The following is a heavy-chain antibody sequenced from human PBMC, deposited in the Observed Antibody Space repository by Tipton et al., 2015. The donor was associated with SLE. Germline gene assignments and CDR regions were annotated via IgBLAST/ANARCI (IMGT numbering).Heavy chain of an antibody. V-gene: IGHV4-39*07. CDR1: GGSISSHSYY. D-gene: IGHD2-8*01. J-gene: IGHJ5*02. CDR3: ARMGSIVLKRFDP. CDR2: IYYSGST. Sequence: TQSLTCTVSGGSISSHSYYWGWVRQPPGKGLEWIGSIYYSGSTYYNPSLKSRVTISLDTSKNQFSLSLNSVTAADTAVYYCARMGSIVLKRFDPWGQGTLVTVSS.